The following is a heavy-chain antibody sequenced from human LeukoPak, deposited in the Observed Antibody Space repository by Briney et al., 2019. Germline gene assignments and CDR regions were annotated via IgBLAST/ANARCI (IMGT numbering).Heavy chain of an antibody. CDR1: GGTFSSYA. CDR2: IIPICGTA. CDR3: AREGRYCSGGSCYSGWFDP. D-gene: IGHD2-15*01. Sequence: SVKVSCKASGGTFSSYAISWVRQAPGQGLEWMGGIIPICGTANYAQKFQGRVTITADESTSTAYMELSSLRSEDTAVYYCAREGRYCSGGSCYSGWFDPWGQGTLVTVSS. J-gene: IGHJ5*02. V-gene: IGHV1-69*13.